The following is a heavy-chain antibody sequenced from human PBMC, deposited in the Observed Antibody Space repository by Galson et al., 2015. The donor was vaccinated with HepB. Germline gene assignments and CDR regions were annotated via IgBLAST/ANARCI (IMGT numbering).Heavy chain of an antibody. CDR1: GFTFSDYD. CDR3: AKDKGSSGWYLGFLH. J-gene: IGHJ1*01. CDR2: ISGGGGST. Sequence: SLRLSCAASGFTFSDYDMNWVRQAPGKGLEWVSTISGGGGSTYYADSVKGRFTISRDNSKNTLYLQMNSLRAEDTAVYYCAKDKGSSGWYLGFLHWGQGTLVTVS. D-gene: IGHD6-19*01. V-gene: IGHV3-23*01.